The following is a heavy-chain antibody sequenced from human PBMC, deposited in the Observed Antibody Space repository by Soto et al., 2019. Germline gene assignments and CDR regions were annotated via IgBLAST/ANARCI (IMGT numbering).Heavy chain of an antibody. V-gene: IGHV3-49*03. CDR1: GFTFGDYA. CDR3: TSSFFRDIVVVPAGRN. Sequence: PGGSLRLSCTASGFTFGDYAMSWFRQAPGKGLEWVGFIRSKAYGGTTEYAASVKGRFTISRDDSKSIAYLQMNSLKTEDTAVYYCTSSFFRDIVVVPAGRNWGQGTLVTVSS. CDR2: IRSKAYGGTT. J-gene: IGHJ4*02. D-gene: IGHD2-2*01.